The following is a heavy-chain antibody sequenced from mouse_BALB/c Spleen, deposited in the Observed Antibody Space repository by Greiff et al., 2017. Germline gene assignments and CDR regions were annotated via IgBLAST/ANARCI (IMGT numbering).Heavy chain of an antibody. CDR2: IDPETGGT. CDR3: TRGDYFDY. CDR1: GYTFTDYE. Sequence: QVQLKESGAELVRPGASVTLSCKASGYTFTDYEMHWVKQTPVHGLEWIGAIDPETGGTAYNQKFKGKATLTADKSSSTAYMELRSLTSEDSAVYYCTRGDYFDYWGQGTTLTVSS. J-gene: IGHJ2*01. V-gene: IGHV1-15*01.